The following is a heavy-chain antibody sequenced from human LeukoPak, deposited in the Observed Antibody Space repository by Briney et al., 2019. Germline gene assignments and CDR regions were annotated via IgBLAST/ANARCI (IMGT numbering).Heavy chain of an antibody. J-gene: IGHJ4*02. CDR2: ISAYNGNT. Sequence: GASVKVSCKASGYTFTSYGISWVRQAPGQGREWMGWISAYNGNTNYAQKLQGRVTMTTDTSTSTAYMELRSLRSDDTAVYYCARRTYFYDSSGYYFDYWGQGTLVTVSS. D-gene: IGHD3-22*01. V-gene: IGHV1-18*01. CDR1: GYTFTSYG. CDR3: ARRTYFYDSSGYYFDY.